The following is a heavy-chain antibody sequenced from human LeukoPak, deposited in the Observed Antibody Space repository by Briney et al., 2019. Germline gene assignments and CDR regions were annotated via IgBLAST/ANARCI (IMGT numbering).Heavy chain of an antibody. CDR3: ARHAAFAEYQSHLTHFDY. CDR1: GGSISSYY. J-gene: IGHJ4*02. D-gene: IGHD2-2*01. Sequence: SETLSLTCTVSGGSISSYYWSWIRQPPGKRLEWIGYIYHSGSTNYNSSLKSRVTISVDTSRNQFSLKLSSVTAADTAVYYCARHAAFAEYQSHLTHFDYWGQGTLVTVSS. V-gene: IGHV4-59*08. CDR2: IYHSGST.